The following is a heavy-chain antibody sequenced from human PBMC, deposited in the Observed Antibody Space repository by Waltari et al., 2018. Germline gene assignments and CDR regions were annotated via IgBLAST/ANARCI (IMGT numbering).Heavy chain of an antibody. J-gene: IGHJ5*02. D-gene: IGHD3-22*01. CDR3: ARHYYDSSGTNWFDP. CDR1: VGSISSYY. Sequence: QVQLQESGPGLVKPSETLSLTCTVPVGSISSYYRSWIRPPPGKGLEWIGYIYYSGSTNYNPSLKSRVTISVDTSKNQFSLKLSSVTAADTAVYYCARHYYDSSGTNWFDPWGQGTLVTVSS. CDR2: IYYSGST. V-gene: IGHV4-59*01.